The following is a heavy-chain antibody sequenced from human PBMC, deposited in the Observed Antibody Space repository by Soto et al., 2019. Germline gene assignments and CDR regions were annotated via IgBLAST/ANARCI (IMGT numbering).Heavy chain of an antibody. V-gene: IGHV1-8*01. Sequence: QVQLVQSGAEVKKPGASVKVSCKASGYTFTSYDINWVRQATGQGLEWMGWMNPNSGNTGYAQKFQDRVTMTRNTSISTAYMELSSLRSEDTAVYYWARERTGTTSMDVWGQGTTVTVSS. CDR1: GYTFTSYD. CDR3: ARERTGTTSMDV. CDR2: MNPNSGNT. D-gene: IGHD1-1*01. J-gene: IGHJ6*02.